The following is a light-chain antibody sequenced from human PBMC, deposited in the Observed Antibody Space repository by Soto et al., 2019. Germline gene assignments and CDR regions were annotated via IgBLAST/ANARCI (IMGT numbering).Light chain of an antibody. J-gene: IGKJ5*01. V-gene: IGKV3-20*01. CDR2: GAS. CDR3: QQYGSSPPIT. Sequence: EIVLTQSPGSLSLSPGEIATLSCRASQSVSSNYLAWYQQKPGQAPRLLIYGASRRPTCIPDRFSGSGSGTDFTLTISKLEPDDSAVYYCQQYGSSPPITFGQGTRLEI. CDR1: QSVSSNY.